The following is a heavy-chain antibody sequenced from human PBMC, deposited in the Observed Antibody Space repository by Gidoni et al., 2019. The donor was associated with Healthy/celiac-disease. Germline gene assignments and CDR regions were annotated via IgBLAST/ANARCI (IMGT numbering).Heavy chain of an antibody. D-gene: IGHD2-15*01. Sequence: EVQLVQSGAEVKKPGESLRISCKGSGYSFTSYWISWVRQMPGKGLEWMGRIDPSDSYTNYSPSFQGHVTISADKSISTAYLQWSSLKASDTAMYYCARHADCSGGSCYSLTHWYFDLWGRGTLVTVSS. CDR2: IDPSDSYT. J-gene: IGHJ2*01. V-gene: IGHV5-10-1*03. CDR1: GYSFTSYW. CDR3: ARHADCSGGSCYSLTHWYFDL.